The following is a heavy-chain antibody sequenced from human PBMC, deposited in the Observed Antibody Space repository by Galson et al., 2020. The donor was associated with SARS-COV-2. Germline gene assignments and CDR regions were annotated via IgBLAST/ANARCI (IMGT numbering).Heavy chain of an antibody. CDR2: LSSSGSAI. J-gene: IGHJ4*02. CDR3: ARAEELDY. Sequence: GESLKISCAASGFTFSDYWMSWLRQAPGKGLEWVSYLSSSGSAIYYADSVKGRFTISRDNARNSLYLQMNSLRAEDTAVYYCARAEELDYWGQGTVVTVST. V-gene: IGHV3-11*01. CDR1: GFTFSDYW.